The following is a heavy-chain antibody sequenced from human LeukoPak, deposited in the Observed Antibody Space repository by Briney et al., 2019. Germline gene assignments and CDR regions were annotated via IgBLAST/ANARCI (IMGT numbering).Heavy chain of an antibody. CDR1: GFIFSNNA. V-gene: IGHV3-23*01. D-gene: IGHD6-13*01. CDR3: ARSTAASASDY. CDR2: ITASGDRT. J-gene: IGHJ4*02. Sequence: GGSLRLSCAAAGFIFSNNAMTWVRQAPGKVLGWVSSITASGDRTFNADSVKGRFTISRDNSKNTLYLLMNSLRAEDTALYYCARSTAASASDYWGQGTLVTVSS.